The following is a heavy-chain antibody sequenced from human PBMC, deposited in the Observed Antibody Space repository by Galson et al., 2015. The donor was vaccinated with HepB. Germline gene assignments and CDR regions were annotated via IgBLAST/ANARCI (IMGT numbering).Heavy chain of an antibody. Sequence: SCKASGGTFSSYAISWVRQAPGQGLEWMGGIIPIFGTANHAQKFQGRVTITADESTSTAYMELSSLRSEDTAVYYCASRIAAADPLFDYWGQGTLVTVSS. D-gene: IGHD6-13*01. J-gene: IGHJ4*02. CDR1: GGTFSSYA. CDR2: IIPIFGTA. CDR3: ASRIAAADPLFDY. V-gene: IGHV1-69*01.